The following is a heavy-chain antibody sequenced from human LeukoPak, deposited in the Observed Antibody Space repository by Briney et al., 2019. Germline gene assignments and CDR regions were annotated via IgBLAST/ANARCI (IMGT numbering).Heavy chain of an antibody. D-gene: IGHD5-24*01. Sequence: SETLSLTCTVSGYSISSGYHWGWIRQPPGKGLEWIGSIYHSGSTYYNPSLKSRVTISVDTSKNQFSLKLRSVTAADTAVYYCARARRRWLQLLDYWGQGTLVTVSS. CDR2: IYHSGST. CDR1: GYSISSGYH. V-gene: IGHV4-38-2*02. CDR3: ARARRRWLQLLDY. J-gene: IGHJ4*02.